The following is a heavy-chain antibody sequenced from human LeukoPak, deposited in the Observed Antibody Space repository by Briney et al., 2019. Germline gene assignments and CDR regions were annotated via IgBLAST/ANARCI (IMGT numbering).Heavy chain of an antibody. Sequence: SVKVSCKASGGTFSSYAISWVRQAPGQGLEWMGRIIPILGIANYAQKFQGRVTITADKSTSTAYMELSSLRSEDTAVYYCARDPVQLWSFDYWGQGTLVTVSS. CDR2: IIPILGIA. J-gene: IGHJ4*02. D-gene: IGHD5-18*01. V-gene: IGHV1-69*04. CDR1: GGTFSSYA. CDR3: ARDPVQLWSFDY.